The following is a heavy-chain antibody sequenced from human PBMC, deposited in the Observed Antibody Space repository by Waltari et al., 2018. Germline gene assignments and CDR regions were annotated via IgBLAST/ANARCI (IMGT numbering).Heavy chain of an antibody. CDR2: IRGSGADT. D-gene: IGHD3-10*01. Sequence: EVQLVESGGGLVKPGGSLRLSCAASGFTFSSYSMNWVRQAPGKGLEWVSTIRGSGADTYYADSVKGRFTISRDNSRDTLYLQMNTLTAGDTAIYYCAKSLGDTYGRYPMDYWGQGTLVTVSS. J-gene: IGHJ4*02. CDR1: GFTFSSYS. CDR3: AKSLGDTYGRYPMDY. V-gene: IGHV3-23*04.